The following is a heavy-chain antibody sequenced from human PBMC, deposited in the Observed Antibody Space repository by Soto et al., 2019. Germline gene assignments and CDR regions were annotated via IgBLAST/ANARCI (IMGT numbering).Heavy chain of an antibody. V-gene: IGHV3-23*01. D-gene: IGHD1-1*01. CDR3: ARWNGYGDL. CDR2: MSIGGEKT. Sequence: EVQVFESGGGLVQPGGSLRLSCAASGFSLSDYSMAWVRQTPEKGLEWVSGMSIGGEKTFYIDSVKGRFTVSRDSSRDTVYFQMNRLRVEDTAVYYCARWNGYGDLWGQGTLVSVSS. CDR1: GFSLSDYS. J-gene: IGHJ4*02.